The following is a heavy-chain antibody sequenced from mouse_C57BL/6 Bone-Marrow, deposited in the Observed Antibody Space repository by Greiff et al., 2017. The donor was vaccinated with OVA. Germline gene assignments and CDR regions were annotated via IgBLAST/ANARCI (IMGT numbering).Heavy chain of an antibody. Sequence: VQLQQSGPELVKPGASVKISCKASGYSFTGYYMHWVKQSHGNILDWIGYIYPYNGVSSYNQKFKGKATLTVDKSSSTAYMELRSLTSEDSAVYDCARGITTVVAPNYAMDYWGQGTSVTVSS. CDR2: IYPYNGVS. CDR3: ARGITTVVAPNYAMDY. D-gene: IGHD1-1*01. V-gene: IGHV1-31*01. CDR1: GYSFTGYY. J-gene: IGHJ4*01.